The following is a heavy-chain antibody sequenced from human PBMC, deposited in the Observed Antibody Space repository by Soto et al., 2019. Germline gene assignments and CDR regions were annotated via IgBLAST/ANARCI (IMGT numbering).Heavy chain of an antibody. J-gene: IGHJ4*02. CDR1: GFTFSSYG. CDR3: ARGGYSYGYFDY. Sequence: GGSLRLSCAASGFTFSSYGMHWVRQAPGKGLERVAVIWYDGSNKYYADSVKGRFTISRDNSKNTLYLQMNSLRAEDTAVYYCARGGYSYGYFDYWGQGTLVTVS. V-gene: IGHV3-33*01. CDR2: IWYDGSNK. D-gene: IGHD5-18*01.